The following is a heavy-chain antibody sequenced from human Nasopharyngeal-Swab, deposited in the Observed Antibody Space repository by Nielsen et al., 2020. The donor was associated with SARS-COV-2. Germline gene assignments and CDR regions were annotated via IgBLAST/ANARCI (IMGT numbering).Heavy chain of an antibody. D-gene: IGHD4-17*01. CDR2: ISSSSSYT. Sequence: GESLKISCAASGFTFSDYYMSWIRQAPGKGLEWVSYISSSSSYTNYADSVKGRFTISRDNAKNSLYLQMNSLRAEDTAVYYCAKVTTVTDPDDYWGQGTLVTVSS. V-gene: IGHV3-11*05. J-gene: IGHJ4*02. CDR1: GFTFSDYY. CDR3: AKVTTVTDPDDY.